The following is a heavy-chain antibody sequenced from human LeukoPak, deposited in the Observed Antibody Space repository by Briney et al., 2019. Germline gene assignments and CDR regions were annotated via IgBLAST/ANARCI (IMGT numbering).Heavy chain of an antibody. CDR2: ISYDGGNK. Sequence: GGSLRLSCGTSGFSFSAYGMHWVRQAPGKGLEWVAVISYDGGNKFYADSVKGRFTISRDNSKNTLYLQMNSLRAEDTAVYYCARDGYYGSGSPGYWGQGTLVTVSS. CDR1: GFSFSAYG. V-gene: IGHV3-30*03. CDR3: ARDGYYGSGSPGY. D-gene: IGHD3-10*01. J-gene: IGHJ4*02.